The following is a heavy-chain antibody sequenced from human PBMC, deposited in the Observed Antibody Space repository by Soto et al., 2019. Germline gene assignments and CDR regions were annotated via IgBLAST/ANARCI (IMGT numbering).Heavy chain of an antibody. V-gene: IGHV4-59*01. J-gene: IGHJ5*02. Sequence: QVQLQESGPGLVKPSETLSLTCTVSGGSISSYYWSWIRQPPGKGLEWIGYIYYRGSTNYNHSLKSRVTISVDTSQNQFSLKLSSVTAADTAVYYCARRSITIFGVASTEGWFDPWGQGTLVTVSS. D-gene: IGHD3-3*01. CDR3: ARRSITIFGVASTEGWFDP. CDR2: IYYRGST. CDR1: GGSISSYY.